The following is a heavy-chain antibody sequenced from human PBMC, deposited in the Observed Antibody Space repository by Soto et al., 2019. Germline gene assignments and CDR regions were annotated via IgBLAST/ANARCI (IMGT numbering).Heavy chain of an antibody. V-gene: IGHV3-48*03. CDR2: ISSSGSTI. D-gene: IGHD6-19*01. J-gene: IGHJ6*02. CDR1: GFTFSSYE. Sequence: GGSLRLSCAASGFTFSSYEMNWVRQAPGKGLEWVSYISSSGSTIYYADSVKGRFTISRDNAKNSLYLQMNSLRAEDTAVYYCASAAPLAGTNYYYGMDVWGQGTTVTVSS. CDR3: ASAAPLAGTNYYYGMDV.